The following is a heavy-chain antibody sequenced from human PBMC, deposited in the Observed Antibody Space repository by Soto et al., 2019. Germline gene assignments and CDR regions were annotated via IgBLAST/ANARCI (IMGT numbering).Heavy chain of an antibody. CDR2: IYGDGST. V-gene: IGHV3-66*01. J-gene: IGHJ4*02. CDR1: GFTVSSNF. D-gene: IGHD6-6*01. Sequence: EVQLVESGGGLVQPGESLRLSCAASGFTVSSNFMSWVRQAPGKGLEWVSVIYGDGSTYYADSVKGRFTISRDNSKNTLYLQMNSLRAEDTAVYYCAREREAAHGDWGQGTLVTVSS. CDR3: AREREAAHGD.